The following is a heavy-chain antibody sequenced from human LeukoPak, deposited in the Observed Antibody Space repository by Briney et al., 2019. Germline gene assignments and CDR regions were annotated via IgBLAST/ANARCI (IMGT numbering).Heavy chain of an antibody. Sequence: PGRSLRLSCAASGFTFSSYGMHWVRQAPGKGLEWVAVIWYDGSNKYYADSVKGRFTISRDNSKNTLYLQMNSLRAEDTAVYYCARDADIVVVVAATKGGFDYWGQGTLVTVSS. CDR3: ARDADIVVVVAATKGGFDY. CDR1: GFTFSSYG. V-gene: IGHV3-33*01. CDR2: IWYDGSNK. J-gene: IGHJ4*02. D-gene: IGHD2-15*01.